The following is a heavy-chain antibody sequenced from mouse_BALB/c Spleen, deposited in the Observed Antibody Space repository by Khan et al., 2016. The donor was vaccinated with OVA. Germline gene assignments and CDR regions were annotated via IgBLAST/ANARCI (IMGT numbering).Heavy chain of an antibody. Sequence: QVQLKQSGAELVKPGASVKMSCKASGYTFINYWILWIKQRPGQGLEWIGYINPSTGYTEYNQNFKDKATLTADKSSSTAYLQLRSLKSEDSTVYYCGGRGLRGDFDYWGQGTTLTVSS. D-gene: IGHD1-1*01. CDR3: GGRGLRGDFDY. CDR1: GYTFINYW. V-gene: IGHV1-7*01. J-gene: IGHJ2*01. CDR2: INPSTGYT.